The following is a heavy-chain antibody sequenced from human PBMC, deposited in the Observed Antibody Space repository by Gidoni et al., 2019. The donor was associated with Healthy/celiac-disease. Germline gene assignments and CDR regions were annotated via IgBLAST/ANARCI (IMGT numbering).Heavy chain of an antibody. D-gene: IGHD1-26*01. CDR2: IYPGDSDT. J-gene: IGHJ6*02. CDR3: ARRSELPHRNYGMDV. CDR1: VYSFTSYW. V-gene: IGHV5-51*01. Sequence: EVQLVQSGAEVKKPGESLKISCKGSVYSFTSYWIGWVRQMPGKGLEWMGIIYPGDSDTRYSPSFQGQVTISADKSISTAYLQWSSLKASDTAMYYCARRSELPHRNYGMDVWSQGTTVTVSS.